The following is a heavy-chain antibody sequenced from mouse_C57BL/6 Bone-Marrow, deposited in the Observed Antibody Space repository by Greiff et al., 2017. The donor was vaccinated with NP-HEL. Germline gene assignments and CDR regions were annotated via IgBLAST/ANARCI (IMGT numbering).Heavy chain of an antibody. CDR1: GYTFTSYG. V-gene: IGHV1-81*01. J-gene: IGHJ2*01. CDR2: IYPRSGNT. Sequence: QVQLQQSGAELARPGASVKLSCKASGYTFTSYGISWVKQRTGQGLEWIGEIYPRSGNTYYNEKFKGKATLTADKSSSTAYMELRSLTSEDSAVYFCARFGALLWGGYWGQGTTLTVSS. CDR3: ARFGALLWGGY. D-gene: IGHD2-10*01.